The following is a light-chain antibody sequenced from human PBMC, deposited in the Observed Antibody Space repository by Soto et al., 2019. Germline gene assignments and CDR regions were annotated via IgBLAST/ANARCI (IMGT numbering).Light chain of an antibody. V-gene: IGKV3-20*01. Sequence: EIVLTQSPGTLSLSPGERATLSCRASQSVSSSYLAWYQQKPGQAPRLLIFGASSRATDIPDRFSGSGSGTDFTLTISRPEPEDFAVYYCQQYDNSLLTFGGGTKVDI. CDR2: GAS. J-gene: IGKJ4*01. CDR1: QSVSSSY. CDR3: QQYDNSLLT.